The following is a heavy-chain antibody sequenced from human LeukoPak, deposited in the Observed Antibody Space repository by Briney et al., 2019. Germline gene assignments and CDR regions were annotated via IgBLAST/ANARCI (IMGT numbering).Heavy chain of an antibody. V-gene: IGHV4-38-2*02. CDR2: IYYRRTT. CDR3: ARDRVVEQQLVLGTRI. J-gene: IGHJ4*02. CDR1: GYSISSGYD. Sequence: SETLSLTCTVSGYSISSGYDCGWIRQPPGKGLEWIGSIYYRRTTYYNPSLKSRVIISVDTSKNQFSLRLSSVTAADTAVCYCARDRVVEQQLVLGTRIWGQGTLVSVSS. D-gene: IGHD6-13*01.